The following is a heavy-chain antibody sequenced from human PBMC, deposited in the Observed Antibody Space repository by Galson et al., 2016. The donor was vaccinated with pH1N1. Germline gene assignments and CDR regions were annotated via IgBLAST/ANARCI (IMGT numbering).Heavy chain of an antibody. CDR1: GFTFRNHV. Sequence: SLRLSCATSGFTFRNHVMSWVRQAPGKGLEWVAVITASADATFYAHSVNGRFTISRDNSRSTLSLQMNNLRVDDSAVYYCVTRRPTTAPGIIDYWGHGTLVTVS. CDR2: ITASADAT. V-gene: IGHV3-23*01. J-gene: IGHJ4*01. CDR3: VTRRPTTAPGIIDY. D-gene: IGHD6-13*01.